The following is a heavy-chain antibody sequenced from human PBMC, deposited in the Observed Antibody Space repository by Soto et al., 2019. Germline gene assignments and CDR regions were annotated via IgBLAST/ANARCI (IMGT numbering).Heavy chain of an antibody. Sequence: SETLSLTCTVSGGSISSYYWSWIRQPPGKGLEWIGYIYYSGSTNYNPSLKSRVTISVDTSKNQFSLKLSSVTAADTAVYYCARDSGSSSEADFDYWGQGTLVTVSS. CDR3: ARDSGSSSEADFDY. V-gene: IGHV4-59*01. CDR1: GGSISSYY. D-gene: IGHD6-6*01. J-gene: IGHJ4*02. CDR2: IYYSGST.